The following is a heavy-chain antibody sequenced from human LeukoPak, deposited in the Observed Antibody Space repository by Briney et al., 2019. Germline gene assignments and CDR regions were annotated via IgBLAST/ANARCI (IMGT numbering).Heavy chain of an antibody. Sequence: GGSLRLSCAASGFTFSSYSMNWVRQAPGKGLEWVSSISSSSYIYYADSVKGRFTISRDNAKNSLYLQMNSLRAEDTAVYYCARVPAYGSGRSVGYWGQGTLVTVSS. V-gene: IGHV3-21*01. D-gene: IGHD2-2*01. J-gene: IGHJ4*02. CDR1: GFTFSSYS. CDR3: ARVPAYGSGRSVGY. CDR2: ISSSSYI.